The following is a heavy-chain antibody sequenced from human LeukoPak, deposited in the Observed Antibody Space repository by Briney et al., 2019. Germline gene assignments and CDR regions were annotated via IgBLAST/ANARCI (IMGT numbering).Heavy chain of an antibody. CDR3: AKGGYYGGDYAPFDY. Sequence: GGSLRLSCAPSGFTFSSYAMSWVHQAPGKGLEWVSAISGSGGSTYYADSVKGRFTISRDNSKNTLYLQMNSLRAEDTAVYYSAKGGYYGGDYAPFDYWGQGTLVTVSS. J-gene: IGHJ4*02. CDR1: GFTFSSYA. V-gene: IGHV3-23*01. CDR2: ISGSGGST. D-gene: IGHD4-23*01.